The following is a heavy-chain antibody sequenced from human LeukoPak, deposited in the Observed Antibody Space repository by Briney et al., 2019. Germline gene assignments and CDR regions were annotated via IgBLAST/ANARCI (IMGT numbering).Heavy chain of an antibody. CDR1: GYSISSGYY. CDR2: IYHSGST. V-gene: IGHV4-38-2*02. Sequence: SATQSLTRTVSGYSISSGYYWGSIRQPPGKGLEWIGSIYHSGSTNYNPSLKGPVTISINTTTNQFSLKMSSVTAADTCVYYCGRHYDYVWGSYRTHWFDPWGQGTLVAVSS. CDR3: GRHYDYVWGSYRTHWFDP. D-gene: IGHD3-16*02. J-gene: IGHJ5*02.